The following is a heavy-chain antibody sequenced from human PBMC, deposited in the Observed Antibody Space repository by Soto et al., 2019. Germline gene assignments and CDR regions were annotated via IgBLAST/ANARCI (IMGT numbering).Heavy chain of an antibody. CDR3: ARAGFDYGTGRMDV. Sequence: EVQLVESGGGLLQPGGSLTLSCTASGFTFSNYWMHWVRQAPGKGLVWVSRTKSDGSGTSYTDSVKGRFTISRDNAYNALYLQMSNLRAEDTAVYYCARAGFDYGTGRMDVWGKGPTVIVSS. CDR1: GFTFSNYW. V-gene: IGHV3-74*01. J-gene: IGHJ6*04. D-gene: IGHD3-10*01. CDR2: TKSDGSGT.